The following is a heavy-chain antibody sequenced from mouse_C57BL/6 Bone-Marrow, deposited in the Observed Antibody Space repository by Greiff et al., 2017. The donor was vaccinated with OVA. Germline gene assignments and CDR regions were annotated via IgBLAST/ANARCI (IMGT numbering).Heavy chain of an antibody. J-gene: IGHJ1*03. CDR1: GYTFTSYW. Sequence: VQLQQPGTELVKPGASVKLSCKASGYTFTSYWMHWVKQRPGQGLEWIGNINPSNGGTNYNEKFKSKATLTVDKSSSTAYMQLSSLTSEDSAVYYCATPITTVVAWYFDVWGTGTTVTVSS. V-gene: IGHV1-53*01. D-gene: IGHD1-1*01. CDR3: ATPITTVVAWYFDV. CDR2: INPSNGGT.